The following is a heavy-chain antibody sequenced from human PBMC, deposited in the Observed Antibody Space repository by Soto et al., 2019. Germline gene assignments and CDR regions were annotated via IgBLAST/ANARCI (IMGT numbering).Heavy chain of an antibody. J-gene: IGHJ1*01. CDR1: GFTFDDYA. Sequence: EVQLVESGGGLVQPGRSLRLSCAASGFTFDDYALHWVRQAPGKGLEWVSGISWNSGSIGYPDSVKGRFTIARDNAKKSLYLQMNSLRAEDPALDYYAKDRACSSTSCYGRPDSVWFGEFMSWGPDTLVTVSP. V-gene: IGHV3-9*01. D-gene: IGHD2-2*01. CDR2: ISWNSGSI. CDR3: AKDRACSSTSCYGRPDSVWFGEFMS.